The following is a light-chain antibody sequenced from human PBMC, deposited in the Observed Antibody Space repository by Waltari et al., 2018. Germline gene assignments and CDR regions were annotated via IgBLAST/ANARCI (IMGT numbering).Light chain of an antibody. J-gene: IGLJ2*01. CDR1: SSDVGGYNY. V-gene: IGLV2-8*01. CDR3: SSYAGSNNLVV. Sequence: SPGQSVNISCTGTSSDVGGYNYVSWYQQHPGKAPKLMIYEVSKRPSGVPDRFSGSKSGNTASLTVSGLQAEDEADYYCSSYAGSNNLVVFGGGTKLTVL. CDR2: EVS.